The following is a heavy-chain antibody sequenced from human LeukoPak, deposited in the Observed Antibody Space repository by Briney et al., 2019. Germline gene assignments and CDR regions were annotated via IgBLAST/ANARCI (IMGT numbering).Heavy chain of an antibody. V-gene: IGHV4-61*02. CDR2: IYTSGST. CDR3: PRQFSSSFGEYNWFDP. Sequence: SETLSLTCTVSGGSISSGSYYWSWIRQPAGKGLEWIVGIYTSGSTYYNPSLKSRVPISEDTSKNQFSLKLSSVTAAATAVYYCPRQFSSSFGEYNWFDPWGQGTLVTVSS. CDR1: GGSISSGSYY. J-gene: IGHJ5*02. D-gene: IGHD6-13*01.